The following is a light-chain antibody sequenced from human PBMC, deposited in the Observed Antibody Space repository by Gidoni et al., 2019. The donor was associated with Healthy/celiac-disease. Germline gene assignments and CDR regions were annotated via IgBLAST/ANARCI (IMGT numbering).Light chain of an antibody. CDR2: DAS. Sequence: DIVFTQPPATLSLSPGERATLSCRDSQSVSSYLAWYQQKPGQAPRLLIYDASNRATGIPARFSGSGSGTDFTLTISSLEPEDFAVYYCQQRSNWPQGTFXXXTKVEIK. J-gene: IGKJ1*01. CDR3: QQRSNWPQGT. CDR1: QSVSSY. V-gene: IGKV3-11*01.